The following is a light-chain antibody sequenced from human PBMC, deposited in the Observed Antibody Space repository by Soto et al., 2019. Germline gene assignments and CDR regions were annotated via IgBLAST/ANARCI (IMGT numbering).Light chain of an antibody. J-gene: IGLJ2*01. CDR2: EVR. Sequence: QSVLTQPASVSGSPGQSITVSCTGTNTDVGGYNYVSWYQHRPGKAPRLMIYEVRNRLSGVSNRFSGSKSGNTASLTISGLQSEDEADYYCSSYTSSSTPVVFGGGTKLTVL. V-gene: IGLV2-14*01. CDR1: NTDVGGYNY. CDR3: SSYTSSSTPVV.